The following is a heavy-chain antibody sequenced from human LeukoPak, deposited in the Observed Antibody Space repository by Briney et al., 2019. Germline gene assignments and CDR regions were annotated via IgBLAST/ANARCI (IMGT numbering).Heavy chain of an antibody. V-gene: IGHV3-23*01. CDR1: GFTFSSYA. CDR2: ISGSGGST. D-gene: IGHD3-22*01. Sequence: GGSLRLSCAASGFTFSSYAMSWVRQAPGKGLEWVSAISGSGGSTYYAGSVKGRFTISRDNSKNTLYLQMNSLRAEDTAVYYCAKDLPWNYYDSSGYPVFDYWGQGTLVTVSS. J-gene: IGHJ4*02. CDR3: AKDLPWNYYDSSGYPVFDY.